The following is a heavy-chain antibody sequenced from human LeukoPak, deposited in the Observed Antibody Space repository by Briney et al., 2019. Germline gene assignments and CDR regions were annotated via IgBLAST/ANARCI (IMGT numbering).Heavy chain of an antibody. CDR3: ARDKPAMVAHKRLNWFDP. CDR1: GFTFRSHA. D-gene: IGHD5-18*01. V-gene: IGHV3-33*01. Sequence: QPGTSLRLSCATSGFTFRSHAMHWVRQSPGKGLEWVAVIWYDGSNKYYADSVKGRFTISRDNSKNTLYLQMNRLRAEDTAVYYCARDKPAMVAHKRLNWFDPWGQGTLVTVSS. J-gene: IGHJ5*02. CDR2: IWYDGSNK.